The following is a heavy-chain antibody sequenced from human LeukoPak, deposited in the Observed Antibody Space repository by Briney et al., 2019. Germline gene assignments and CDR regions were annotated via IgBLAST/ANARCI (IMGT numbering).Heavy chain of an antibody. Sequence: GGSLRLSCAASGFTFSSYAMTWVRQAPGKGLEWVASINHNGNVNYYVDSVKGRFTISRDNAKNSLYLQMSNLRAEDTAVYFCARGGGLDVWGQGATVTVSS. CDR1: GFTFSSYA. CDR3: ARGGGLDV. D-gene: IGHD3-16*01. V-gene: IGHV3-7*03. CDR2: INHNGNVN. J-gene: IGHJ6*02.